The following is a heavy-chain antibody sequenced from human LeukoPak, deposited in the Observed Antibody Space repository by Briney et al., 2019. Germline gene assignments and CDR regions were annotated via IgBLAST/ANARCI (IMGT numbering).Heavy chain of an antibody. J-gene: IGHJ4*02. D-gene: IGHD2-21*02. V-gene: IGHV3-23*01. CDR1: GFTFSIYG. Sequence: PGGSLRLSCAAPGFTFSIYGMSWVRQAPGKGLEWVSGISGSGGNTYYAEALTGRFTVSRDNSKNTLHLQMNSLRAEDTALYYCAKGGLRGVTYNDDFWGQGTLVTVSS. CDR2: ISGSGGNT. CDR3: AKGGLRGVTYNDDF.